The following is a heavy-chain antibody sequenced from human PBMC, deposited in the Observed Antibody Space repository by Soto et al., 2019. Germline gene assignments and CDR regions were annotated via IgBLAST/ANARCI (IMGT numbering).Heavy chain of an antibody. V-gene: IGHV4-31*03. CDR2: IYYSGST. J-gene: IGHJ5*02. Sequence: QVQLQESGPGLVKPSQTLSLTCTVSGGSINSGGYYCSWIRQHPGKGLEWIGYIYYSGSTHYNPSLKSRVTISVDTSENQFSLKVNSVTAADTAVYYCARRLGVSGWYGWFDPWGQGTLVTVSS. CDR1: GGSINSGGYY. D-gene: IGHD6-19*01. CDR3: ARRLGVSGWYGWFDP.